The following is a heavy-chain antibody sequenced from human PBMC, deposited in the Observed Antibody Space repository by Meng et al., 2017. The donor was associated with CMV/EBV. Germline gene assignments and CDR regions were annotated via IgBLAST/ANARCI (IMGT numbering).Heavy chain of an antibody. CDR1: GGSISSSSYY. J-gene: IGHJ4*02. CDR2: IYYSGST. V-gene: IGHV4-39*07. CDR3: ASIVGAQDY. D-gene: IGHD1-26*01. Sequence: HLQRQESGPGLLKPSETLSLTCTVSGGSISSSSYYWGWIRQPPGKGLEWIGSIYYSGSTYYNPSLKSRVTISVDTSKNQFSLKLSSVTAADTAVYYCASIVGAQDYWGQGTLVTVSS.